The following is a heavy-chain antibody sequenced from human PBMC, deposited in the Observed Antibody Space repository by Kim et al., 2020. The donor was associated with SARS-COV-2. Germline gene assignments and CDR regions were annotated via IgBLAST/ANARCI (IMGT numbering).Heavy chain of an antibody. J-gene: IGHJ6*02. CDR2: ISWDGGST. CDR3: AKDGGEYSSSHLMDV. V-gene: IGHV3-43*01. CDR1: GFTFDDYT. Sequence: GGSLRLSCAASGFTFDDYTMHWVRQAPGKGLEWVSLISWDGGSTYYADSVKGRFTISRDNSKNSLYLQMNSLRTEDTALYYCAKDGGEYSSSHLMDVWGQGTTVTVSS. D-gene: IGHD6-6*01.